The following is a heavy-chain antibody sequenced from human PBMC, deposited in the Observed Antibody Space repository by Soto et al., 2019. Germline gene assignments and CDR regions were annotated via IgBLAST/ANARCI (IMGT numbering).Heavy chain of an antibody. D-gene: IGHD3-10*01. CDR1: GGSISSYY. J-gene: IGHJ4*02. V-gene: IGHV4-59*01. Sequence: QVQLQESGPGLVKPSETLSLTCTVSGGSISSYYWSWIRQPPGKGLEWIGYFYYSGGTNYNPSLKSRATISVDTSKNQFSLTLSSVTAADTAVYYCARARGGYFDYWGQGTLVTVSS. CDR3: ARARGGYFDY. CDR2: FYYSGGT.